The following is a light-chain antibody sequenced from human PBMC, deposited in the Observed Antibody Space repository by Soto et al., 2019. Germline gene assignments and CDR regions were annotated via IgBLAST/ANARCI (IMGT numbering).Light chain of an antibody. J-gene: IGKJ1*01. V-gene: IGKV1-5*01. Sequence: DIHMTQSPSTLSASLGERVTITCRASQSISSWLAWYQRKPGKAPKLVNADASSLESGVPSRFSGSGSGTALIIPTSSLQHPDFATNYCHQYNSYQWTFGQGTKVDIK. CDR2: DAS. CDR1: QSISSW. CDR3: HQYNSYQWT.